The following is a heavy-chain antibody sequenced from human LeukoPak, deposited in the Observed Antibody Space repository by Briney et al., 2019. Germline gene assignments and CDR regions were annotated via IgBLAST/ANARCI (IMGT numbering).Heavy chain of an antibody. Sequence: GGSLRLSCAASGFTFSNAWMSWVRQAPGKGLEWVGRIKSKTDGGTTDYAAPVKGRFTISRDDSKNTLYLQMNSLKTEDTAVYYCTTDGRGGSGWYWYNYYYYMDVWGKGTTVTISS. V-gene: IGHV3-15*01. J-gene: IGHJ6*03. CDR2: IKSKTDGGTT. D-gene: IGHD6-19*01. CDR3: TTDGRGGSGWYWYNYYYYMDV. CDR1: GFTFSNAW.